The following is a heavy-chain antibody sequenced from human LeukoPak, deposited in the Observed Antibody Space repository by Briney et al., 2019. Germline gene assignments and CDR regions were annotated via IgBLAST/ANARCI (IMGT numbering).Heavy chain of an antibody. D-gene: IGHD3-3*01. Sequence: ASVTVSFKASGYTFTDYFMQWVRHAPGQGLEWMGWINPNSGGTSYAQKFQGRVTMTRDTSISTAYMELSSLRSEDTAVYYCARGKTYYDFWSGYLAPNYYGMDVWGQGTTVTVSS. CDR1: GYTFTDYF. CDR2: INPNSGGT. V-gene: IGHV1-2*02. J-gene: IGHJ6*02. CDR3: ARGKTYYDFWSGYLAPNYYGMDV.